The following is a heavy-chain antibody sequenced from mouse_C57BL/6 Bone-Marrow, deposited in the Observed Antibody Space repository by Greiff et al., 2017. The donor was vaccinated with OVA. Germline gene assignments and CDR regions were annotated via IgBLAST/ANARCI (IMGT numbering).Heavy chain of an antibody. CDR1: GYTFTSYW. CDR2: IYPGSGRT. CDR3: ARGYYYGSSRYAMDY. J-gene: IGHJ4*01. Sequence: VQLQQSGAELVKPGASVKMSCKASGYTFTSYWITWVKQRPGQGLEWIGDIYPGSGRTNYNEKFKSKATLTVDTSSSTAYMQRSSLTSEDSAVYYCARGYYYGSSRYAMDYWGQGTSVTVSS. V-gene: IGHV1-55*01. D-gene: IGHD1-1*01.